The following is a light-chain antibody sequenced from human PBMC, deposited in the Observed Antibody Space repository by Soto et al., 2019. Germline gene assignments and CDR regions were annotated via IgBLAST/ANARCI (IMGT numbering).Light chain of an antibody. J-gene: IGKJ4*01. CDR2: DAS. Sequence: ELVLTQSPATLSLSPGARATLSCRASQSVGSYLAWYQQKHGQAPRLLIYDASNRATGIPARFSGSGSGTDLTLTISSLEPEDGAVYDGQWRGKWPLSFGGGTKVDIK. CDR3: QWRGKWPLS. CDR1: QSVGSY. V-gene: IGKV3-11*01.